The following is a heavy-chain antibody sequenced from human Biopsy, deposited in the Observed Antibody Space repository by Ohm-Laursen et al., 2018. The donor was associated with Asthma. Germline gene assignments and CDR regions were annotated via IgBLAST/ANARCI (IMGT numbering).Heavy chain of an antibody. CDR3: ARAVDYSHYYGIDV. J-gene: IGHJ6*02. V-gene: IGHV1-18*01. CDR2: ISVYNGNT. D-gene: IGHD3-10*01. CDR1: GYTFNSAG. Sequence: ASVTVSCKTSGYTFNSAGITWVRQAPGQGLEWMGWISVYNGNTKVAQKLQDRVTMITDTSTSTAYMELRRLRSDDTAVYFCARAVDYSHYYGIDVWGQGTTVTVS.